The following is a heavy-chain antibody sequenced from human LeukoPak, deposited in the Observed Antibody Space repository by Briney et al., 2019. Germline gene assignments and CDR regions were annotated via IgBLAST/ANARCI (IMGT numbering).Heavy chain of an antibody. Sequence: PSETLSLTCTVSGGSISSSSYSWSWIRQPPGKGLEWIGYIYYSGSTNYNPSLKSRVTISVDTSKNQFSLKLSSVTAADTAVYYCARGRSGYSSSPLQHWGQGTLVTVSS. CDR3: ARGRSGYSSSPLQH. CDR2: IYYSGST. D-gene: IGHD6-13*01. J-gene: IGHJ1*01. V-gene: IGHV4-61*01. CDR1: GGSISSSSYS.